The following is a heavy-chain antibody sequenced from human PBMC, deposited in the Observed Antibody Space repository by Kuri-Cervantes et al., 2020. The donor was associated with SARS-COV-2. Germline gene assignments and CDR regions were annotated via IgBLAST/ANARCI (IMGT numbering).Heavy chain of an antibody. J-gene: IGHJ6*02. CDR2: IRSISSXX. CDR3: XXXVNIXVVPXXYYGMDV. CDR1: GXXFSSYS. Sequence: GESLKIXCAASGXXFSSYSMTWVRQXPGKGLEWVSSIRSISSXXXXADSVKXRFTIXRDNAKNSLYLQMNSLRAEDTAXYYCXXXVNIXVVPXXYYGMDVWGQGTTVTVSS. D-gene: IGHD2-2*01. V-gene: IGHV3-21*01.